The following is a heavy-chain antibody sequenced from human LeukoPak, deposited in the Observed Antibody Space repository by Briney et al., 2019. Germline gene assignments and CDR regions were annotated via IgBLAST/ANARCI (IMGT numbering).Heavy chain of an antibody. Sequence: GASVKVSCKASGYTFTNYGISWVRQAPGQGLEWMGWISGDNSETRSARKFPGRVIMTTDTSTTTAFLELMSLTSDDTAVYFCVRDSGSASVSADFDLWGQGTLVTVSS. D-gene: IGHD6-25*01. CDR1: GYTFTNYG. CDR2: ISGDNSET. CDR3: VRDSGSASVSADFDL. J-gene: IGHJ4*02. V-gene: IGHV1-18*01.